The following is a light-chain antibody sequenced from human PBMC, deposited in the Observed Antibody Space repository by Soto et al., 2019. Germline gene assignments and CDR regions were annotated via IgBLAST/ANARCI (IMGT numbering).Light chain of an antibody. CDR3: SSYTNINTRACV. Sequence: QSALTQPASVSGSPGQSITISCTGSSGDIGSYNRVSWYQQHPGKAPKLIIYEVTDRPSGVSNRFSGSKSGNTAYLTISGLQAEDEADYYCSSYTNINTRACVFGTGTKLTVL. V-gene: IGLV2-14*01. J-gene: IGLJ1*01. CDR1: SGDIGSYNR. CDR2: EVT.